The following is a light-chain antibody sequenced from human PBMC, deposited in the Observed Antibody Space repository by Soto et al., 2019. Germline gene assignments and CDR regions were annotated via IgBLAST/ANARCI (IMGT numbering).Light chain of an antibody. Sequence: QPVLTQPPSVSAAPGQKVTISCSGSSSNIGNNYVSWYQQLPGTAPKLLIYDNSQRPSGIPDRFSGSKSGTSATLGITGLQTGDEADYYCGTWDSSLSAVVFGGGTKLTVL. CDR1: SSNIGNNY. J-gene: IGLJ2*01. CDR2: DNS. V-gene: IGLV1-51*01. CDR3: GTWDSSLSAVV.